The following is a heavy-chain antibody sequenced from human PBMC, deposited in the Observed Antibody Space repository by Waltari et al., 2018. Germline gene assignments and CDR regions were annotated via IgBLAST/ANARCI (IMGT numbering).Heavy chain of an antibody. D-gene: IGHD6-19*01. CDR3: ARDGYSSGWTPLFDP. J-gene: IGHJ5*02. CDR1: GGTFSSYA. Sequence: QVQLVQSGAEVKKPGSSVKVSCKASGGTFSSYAISWVRQAPGQGLEWMGRIIPIFGTANYAQKFQGRVTITADKSTSTAYMDLSSLRSEDTAVYYCARDGYSSGWTPLFDPWGQGTLVTVSS. V-gene: IGHV1-69*13. CDR2: IIPIFGTA.